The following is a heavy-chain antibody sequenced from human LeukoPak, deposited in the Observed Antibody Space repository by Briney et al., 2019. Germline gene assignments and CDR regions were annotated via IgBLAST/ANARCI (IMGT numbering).Heavy chain of an antibody. D-gene: IGHD3-22*01. Sequence: MSGGSLRLSCAASGFTFSSYSMNWVRQAPGKGLEWIGEINHSGSTNYNPSLKSRVTISVDTSKNQFSLKLSSVTAADTAVYYCARRSDSSGYYRARALDYWGQGTLVTVSS. CDR1: GFTFSSYS. J-gene: IGHJ4*02. V-gene: IGHV4-34*01. CDR2: INHSGST. CDR3: ARRSDSSGYYRARALDY.